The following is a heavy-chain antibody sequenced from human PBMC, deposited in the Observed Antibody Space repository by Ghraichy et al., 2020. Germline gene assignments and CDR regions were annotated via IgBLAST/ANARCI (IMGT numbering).Heavy chain of an antibody. CDR3: AKDPGPYYYGSGSYYNAPYGMDV. CDR2: ISGSGGST. J-gene: IGHJ6*02. Sequence: GGSLRLSCAASGFTFSSYAMSWVRQAPGKGLEWVSAISGSGGSTYYADSVKGRFTISRDNSKNTLYLQMNSLRAEDTAVYYCAKDPGPYYYGSGSYYNAPYGMDVWGQGTTVTVSS. D-gene: IGHD3-10*01. CDR1: GFTFSSYA. V-gene: IGHV3-23*01.